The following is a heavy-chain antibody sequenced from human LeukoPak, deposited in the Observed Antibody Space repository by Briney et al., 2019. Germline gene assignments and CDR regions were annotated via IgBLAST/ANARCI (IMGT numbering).Heavy chain of an antibody. CDR3: AKGDSYYDSSGYYFDY. V-gene: IGHV3-9*01. Sequence: GGSLRLSCAASGFTFDDYAMHWVRQAPGKGLEWVSGTSWNSGSIGYADSVKGRFTISRDNAKNSLYLQMNSLRAEDTALYYCAKGDSYYDSSGYYFDYWGQGTLVTVSS. CDR1: GFTFDDYA. D-gene: IGHD3-22*01. CDR2: TSWNSGSI. J-gene: IGHJ4*02.